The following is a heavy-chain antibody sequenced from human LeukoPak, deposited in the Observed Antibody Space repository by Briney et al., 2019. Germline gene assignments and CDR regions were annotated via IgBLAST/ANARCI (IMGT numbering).Heavy chain of an antibody. CDR1: GGSISSGSYY. J-gene: IGHJ5*02. V-gene: IGHV4-61*02. D-gene: IGHD5-24*01. CDR2: IYTSGST. Sequence: SQTLSLTCTVSGGSISSGSYYWSRIRQPARKGLEWIGRIYTSGSTNYNPSLKSRVTISVDTSKNQFSLKLSSVTAADTAVYYCARGRRDGYNYKGCWFDPWGQGTLLTVSS. CDR3: ARGRRDGYNYKGCWFDP.